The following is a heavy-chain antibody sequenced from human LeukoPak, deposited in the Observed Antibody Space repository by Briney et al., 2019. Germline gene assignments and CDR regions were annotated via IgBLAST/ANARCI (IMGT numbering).Heavy chain of an antibody. V-gene: IGHV4-59*08. Sequence: SETLSLTCTVSGAPITNSYWGWIRQPPGKGLEWIGFIHFSGSTSSNPSLKSRVAMSVGTSKNQFSLRVTSVTAADTAVYYCARLYPLVSISTYHYHPLDVWGQGTTVTVS. D-gene: IGHD2-8*02. CDR3: ARLYPLVSISTYHYHPLDV. J-gene: IGHJ6*02. CDR2: IHFSGST. CDR1: GAPITNSY.